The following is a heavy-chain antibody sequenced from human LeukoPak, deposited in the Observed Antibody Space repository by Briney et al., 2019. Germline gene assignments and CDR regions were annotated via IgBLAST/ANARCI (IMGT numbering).Heavy chain of an antibody. CDR3: ARAYIVGATNFDY. CDR1: GFTFRTDA. J-gene: IGHJ4*01. V-gene: IGHV3-30*04. D-gene: IGHD1-26*01. Sequence: PGGSLRLSCAASGFTFRTDAMHWVRQAPGKGLEWVAVISYDGRNIYYADSVKGRFTISRDNSKYTLYLQMNSLRGDDTAVYYCARAYIVGATNFDYWGQGTLVTVSS. CDR2: ISYDGRNI.